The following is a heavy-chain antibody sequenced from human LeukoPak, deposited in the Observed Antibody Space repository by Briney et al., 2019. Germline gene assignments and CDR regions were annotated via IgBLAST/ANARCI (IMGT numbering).Heavy chain of an antibody. CDR2: IYYSGST. D-gene: IGHD4-17*01. Sequence: ASETLSLTCSVSGGHISCYQWSWIRQPPGKGVERIGYIYYSGSTNYDPSLRSRVTISVDTSKNQFSLKLSSVTAADTAVYYCARGGNYGDYDGYFDYWGQGTLVTVSS. CDR1: GGHISCYQ. V-gene: IGHV4-59*08. J-gene: IGHJ4*02. CDR3: ARGGNYGDYDGYFDY.